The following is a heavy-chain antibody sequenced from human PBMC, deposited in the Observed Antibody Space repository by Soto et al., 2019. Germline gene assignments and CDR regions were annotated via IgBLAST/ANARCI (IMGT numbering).Heavy chain of an antibody. V-gene: IGHV3-7*01. J-gene: IGHJ5*02. CDR1: GFTFSSYW. Sequence: GGSLRLSCAASGFTFSSYWMSWVRQAPGKGLEWVANIKQDGSEKYYVDSVKGRFTISRDNAKNSLYLQMNSLRAEDTAVYYCARDQTYDFWSGYSNWFDPWGQGTLVTVSS. CDR2: IKQDGSEK. D-gene: IGHD3-3*01. CDR3: ARDQTYDFWSGYSNWFDP.